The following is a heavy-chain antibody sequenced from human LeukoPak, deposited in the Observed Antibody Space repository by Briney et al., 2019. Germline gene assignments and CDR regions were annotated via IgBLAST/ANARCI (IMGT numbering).Heavy chain of an antibody. CDR1: GYSISSGYY. J-gene: IGHJ5*02. CDR2: IFQRGYS. CDR3: AGDKETTGNGRPNWFDP. Sequence: SETLSLTCAVSGYSISSGYYWGWIRQPPGQGLQWIGSIFQRGYSYYNPSLKSRVTISVDTSRNQFSLKLSSVTAADTAVYYCAGDKETTGNGRPNWFDPWGQGTLVTVSS. V-gene: IGHV4-38-2*01. D-gene: IGHD1-1*01.